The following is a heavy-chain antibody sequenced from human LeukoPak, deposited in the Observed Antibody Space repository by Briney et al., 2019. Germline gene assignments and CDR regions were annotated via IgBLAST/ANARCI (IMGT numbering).Heavy chain of an antibody. V-gene: IGHV1-2*02. D-gene: IGHD3-10*01. CDR2: INPNSGGT. J-gene: IGHJ4*02. Sequence: VASVKVSCKASGYTFTGYYMHWVRQAPGQGREWMGWINPNSGGTNYAQKFQGRVTMTRDTSISTAYMELSRLRSDDTAVYYCARDLGFGEPLGYWGQGTLVTVSS. CDR1: GYTFTGYY. CDR3: ARDLGFGEPLGY.